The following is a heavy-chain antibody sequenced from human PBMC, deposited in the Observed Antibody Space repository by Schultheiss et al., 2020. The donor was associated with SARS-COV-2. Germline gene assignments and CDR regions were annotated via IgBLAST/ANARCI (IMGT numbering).Heavy chain of an antibody. Sequence: VKVSCKASGGTFSSYAISWVRQAPGQGLEWMGGIIPILGIANYAQKFQGRVTITADKSTSTAYMELSSLRSEDTAVYYCAMGTGGYYYGSGSLPLVWGQGTTVTVSS. D-gene: IGHD3-10*01. CDR1: GGTFSSYA. J-gene: IGHJ6*02. V-gene: IGHV1-69*10. CDR2: IIPILGIA. CDR3: AMGTGGYYYGSGSLPLV.